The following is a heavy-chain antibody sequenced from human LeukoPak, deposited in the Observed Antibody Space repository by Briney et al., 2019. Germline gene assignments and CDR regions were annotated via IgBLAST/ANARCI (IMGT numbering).Heavy chain of an antibody. V-gene: IGHV3-23*01. D-gene: IGHD3-22*01. J-gene: IGHJ4*02. CDR1: GFTFSSYG. Sequence: GGSLRLSCAASGFTFSSYGMSWVRQAPGKGLEWVSAISGSGGSTYYADSVKGRFTISRDNSKNTLYLQMNSLRAEDTAVYYCAKDRMAYYYDSSGYFLAWGQGTLVTVSS. CDR3: AKDRMAYYYDSSGYFLA. CDR2: ISGSGGST.